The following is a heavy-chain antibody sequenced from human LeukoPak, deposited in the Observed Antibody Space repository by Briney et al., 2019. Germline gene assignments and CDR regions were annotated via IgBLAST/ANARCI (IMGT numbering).Heavy chain of an antibody. D-gene: IGHD3-16*01. CDR3: ARHVVHYGNAFDI. V-gene: IGHV4-39*01. CDR2: ITYSGST. J-gene: IGHJ3*02. Sequence: SETLSLTCTVSGGSISSSRYYWGWIRQPPGKGLEWIGTITYSGSTLFNTSLKSRVTISVDTSKNQFTLKLNSVTAADTSVYYCARHVVHYGNAFDIWGQGTMVTVSS. CDR1: GGSISSSRYY.